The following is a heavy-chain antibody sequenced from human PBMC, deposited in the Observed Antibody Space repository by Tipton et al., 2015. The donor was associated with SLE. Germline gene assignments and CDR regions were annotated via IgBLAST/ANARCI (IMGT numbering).Heavy chain of an antibody. D-gene: IGHD3-16*01. CDR1: GGSISSGGYY. CDR3: ARQDVWRGYPSQYDF. V-gene: IGHV4-31*03. Sequence: GLVKPSQTLFLTCSVSGGSISSGGYYWSWIRQLPGKGLEWIGYIYYSGSTYYNTSLKSRVIISRDTSKNQFSLSLSSVTAADTAVYYCARQDVWRGYPSQYDFWGQGLLVTVSS. CDR2: IYYSGST. J-gene: IGHJ4*02.